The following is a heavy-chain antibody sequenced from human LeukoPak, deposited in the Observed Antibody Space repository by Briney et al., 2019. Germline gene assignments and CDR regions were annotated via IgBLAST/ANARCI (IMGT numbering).Heavy chain of an antibody. V-gene: IGHV1-69*06. CDR2: IIPIFGTA. J-gene: IGHJ4*02. CDR1: GFTFSSYA. Sequence: GGSLRLSCAASGFTFSSYAISWVRQAPGQGLEWMGGIIPIFGTANYAQKFQGRVTITADKSTSTAYMELSSLRSEDTAVYYCARSPHYYDSSGYRVWGQGTLVTVSS. D-gene: IGHD3-22*01. CDR3: ARSPHYYDSSGYRV.